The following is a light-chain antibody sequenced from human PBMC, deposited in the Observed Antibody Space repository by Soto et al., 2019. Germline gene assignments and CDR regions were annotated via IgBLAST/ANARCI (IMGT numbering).Light chain of an antibody. CDR2: DVS. Sequence: DIQMTQSPSTLSSSIGDRVTITCRASQSLNGRLAWYQQRPGHAPNLLIYDVSTLETGVPSRFSGTGSETEFTLTISGLQPDDFATYYCQQYYYYSTFGPGTKGDI. V-gene: IGKV1-5*01. CDR3: QQYYYYST. J-gene: IGKJ1*01. CDR1: QSLNGR.